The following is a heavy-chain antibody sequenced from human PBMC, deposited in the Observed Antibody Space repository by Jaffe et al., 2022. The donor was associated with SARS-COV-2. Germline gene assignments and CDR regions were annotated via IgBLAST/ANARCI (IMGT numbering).Heavy chain of an antibody. D-gene: IGHD6-13*01. CDR2: IYSGGST. CDR1: GFTVSKNY. Sequence: EVQLVESGGGLVQRGGSLRLSCAASGFTVSKNYMTWVRQAPGKGLEWVSVIYSGGSTYYADSVKGRFTISRDNSKNTLNLQMNSLRAEDTAVYHCASAQIEAAGTYAMDVWGQGTTVTVSS. V-gene: IGHV3-66*02. J-gene: IGHJ6*02. CDR3: ASAQIEAAGTYAMDV.